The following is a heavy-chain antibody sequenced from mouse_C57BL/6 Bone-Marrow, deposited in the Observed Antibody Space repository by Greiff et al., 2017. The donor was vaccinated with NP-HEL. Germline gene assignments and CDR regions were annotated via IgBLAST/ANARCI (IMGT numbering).Heavy chain of an antibody. CDR1: GFSLTSYA. D-gene: IGHD3-2*02. J-gene: IGHJ4*01. CDR2: IWTGGGT. CDR3: ARRTAQAPYYAMDY. V-gene: IGHV2-9-1*01. Sequence: VKVVESGPGLVAPSQSLSITCTVSGFSLTSYAISWVRQPPGKGLEWLGVIWTGGGTNYNSALKSRLSISKDNSKSQVFLKMNSLQTDDTARYYCARRTAQAPYYAMDYWGQGTSVTVSS.